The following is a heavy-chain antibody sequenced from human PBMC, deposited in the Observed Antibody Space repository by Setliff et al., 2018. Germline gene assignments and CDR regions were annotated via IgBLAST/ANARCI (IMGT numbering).Heavy chain of an antibody. CDR1: GYTFTNYG. Sequence: GASVKVSCKASGYTFTNYGINWVRQAPGQGLEWVGWVSPYNGDTYYAQNLQGRVTLTTDTSTGTAYMELRSLRSDDTAVYYCARGGNAAEARKGLFENWGQGTLVTVSS. CDR3: ARGGNAAEARKGLFEN. CDR2: VSPYNGDT. J-gene: IGHJ4*02. V-gene: IGHV1-18*01. D-gene: IGHD6-13*01.